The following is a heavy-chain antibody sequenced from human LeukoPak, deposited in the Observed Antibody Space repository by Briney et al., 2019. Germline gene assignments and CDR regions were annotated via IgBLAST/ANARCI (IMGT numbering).Heavy chain of an antibody. J-gene: IGHJ4*02. Sequence: GGSLRLSCAASGFTFSSNWMDWVRQAPGKGLEWVAKIKEDGSEKYYVDSVKGRFTISRDNAKNSLYLQMNSLRAEDTAVYYCAREVAVAFDFWGQGTPVTVSS. CDR2: IKEDGSEK. V-gene: IGHV3-7*01. D-gene: IGHD6-19*01. CDR1: GFTFSSNW. CDR3: AREVAVAFDF.